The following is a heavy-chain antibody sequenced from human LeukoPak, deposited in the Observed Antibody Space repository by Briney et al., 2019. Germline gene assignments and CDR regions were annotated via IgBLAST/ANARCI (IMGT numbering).Heavy chain of an antibody. V-gene: IGHV3-23*01. J-gene: IGHJ4*02. Sequence: PGGSLRLSCEVSGFTFSSYAMNWVRQAPGKGLEWVSVITSTGSSTYYADSVKGRFTISRDNSKSTLFLQMNSLRAQDTALYYCAKAGPTVTRGLDQWGQGTLSPSPQ. CDR2: ITSTGSST. CDR3: AKAGPTVTRGLDQ. CDR1: GFTFSSYA. D-gene: IGHD4-17*01.